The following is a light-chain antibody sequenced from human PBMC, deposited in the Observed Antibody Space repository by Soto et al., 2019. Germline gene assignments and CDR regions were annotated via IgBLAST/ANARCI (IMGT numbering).Light chain of an antibody. J-gene: IGLJ1*01. CDR2: EVN. V-gene: IGLV2-8*01. CDR1: DSDVGGYDY. CDR3: CSYAGSNRKV. Sequence: QSALTQPPSASGSPGQSVTISCTGTDSDVGGYDYVSWYQQYPDKVRKLIIYEVNMRPSGVPDRLSGSKSDNTASLTISGLQAEDEADYYCCSYAGSNRKVFGTGTKVTVL.